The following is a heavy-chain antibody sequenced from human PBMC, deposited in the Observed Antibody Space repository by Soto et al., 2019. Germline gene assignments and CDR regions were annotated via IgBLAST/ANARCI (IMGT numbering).Heavy chain of an antibody. J-gene: IGHJ4*02. CDR1: GFNFIKFA. V-gene: IGHV3-23*01. CDR3: AKADGEQWLLPHLDK. CDR2: ISCCGGST. Sequence: EVQLLESGGGVVQPGGSLRLSCVASGFNFIKFAMSWVRQAPGEGLEWVSGISCCGGSTSYADSVKGRFSIARDESTNTLSLQMNNLRVEDTAQYYCAKADGEQWLLPHLDKWGQGTLVTVS. D-gene: IGHD6-19*01.